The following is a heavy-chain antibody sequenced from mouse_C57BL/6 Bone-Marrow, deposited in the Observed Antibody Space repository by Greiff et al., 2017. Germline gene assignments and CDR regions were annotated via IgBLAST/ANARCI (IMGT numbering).Heavy chain of an antibody. CDR2: INPNYGTT. CDR3: AKLPLYYYAMDY. Sequence: VQLQQSGPELVKPGASVKISCKASGYSFTDYNMHWVKQSNGKSLEWIGVINPNYGTTSYNQKFKGKVTLTVDKSYITAYMQLNSLTSEDSAIYYCAKLPLYYYAMDYWGQGTSVTVSS. V-gene: IGHV1-39*01. J-gene: IGHJ4*01. CDR1: GYSFTDYN. D-gene: IGHD6-1*01.